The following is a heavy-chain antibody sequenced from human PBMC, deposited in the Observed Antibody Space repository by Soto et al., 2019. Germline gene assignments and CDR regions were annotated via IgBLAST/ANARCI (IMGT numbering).Heavy chain of an antibody. CDR2: IYYSGST. J-gene: IGHJ4*02. V-gene: IGHV4-59*08. Sequence: PSETLSLTCTVYGGSIISYYWSWIRQPPGKGLEWIGYIYYSGSTNYNPSLKSRVTISADTSKNQFSLKLNSMTAADTAVYYCARQSYDSSDYFDYWGQGTLVTVSS. D-gene: IGHD3-22*01. CDR1: GGSIISYY. CDR3: ARQSYDSSDYFDY.